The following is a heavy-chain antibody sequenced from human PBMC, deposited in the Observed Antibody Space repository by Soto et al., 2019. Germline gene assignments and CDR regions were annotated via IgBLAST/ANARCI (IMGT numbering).Heavy chain of an antibody. CDR3: ARDSPPSDY. V-gene: IGHV1-18*01. CDR2: ISAYSGNT. CDR1: GYTFSSYA. J-gene: IGHJ4*02. Sequence: QVQLVQSGAEVKKPGASGKVSCKASGYTFSSYAITWVRQAPGQGLEWMAWISAYSGNTNYAQKFQGRVTMTTDTSTNTAYMELRSLSSDDTAVYYCARDSPPSDYWGQGTLVTVSS.